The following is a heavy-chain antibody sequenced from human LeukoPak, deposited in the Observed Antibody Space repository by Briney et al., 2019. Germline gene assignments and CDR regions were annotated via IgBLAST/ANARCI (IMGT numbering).Heavy chain of an antibody. V-gene: IGHV3-23*01. J-gene: IGHJ4*02. CDR1: GFTFSSIA. D-gene: IGHD1-1*01. Sequence: GGPVRLSCAASGFTFSSIAMTWVRQAPGKGLEWVSSIRSNGDTTYNADSVKGRFTISRDNSKNTLYLQMNSLRVEDTAIYYCAKGQELDDGVFDSWGQGTLVTVSS. CDR2: IRSNGDTT. CDR3: AKGQELDDGVFDS.